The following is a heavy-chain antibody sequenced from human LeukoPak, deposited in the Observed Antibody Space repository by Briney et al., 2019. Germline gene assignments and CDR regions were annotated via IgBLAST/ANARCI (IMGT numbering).Heavy chain of an antibody. D-gene: IGHD4-17*01. CDR2: IYTSGST. J-gene: IGHJ5*02. CDR3: ARDDYGDLDNWFDP. V-gene: IGHV4-61*02. CDR1: GGSISSGSYY. Sequence: PSQTLSLTCTVSGGSISSGSYYWSWIRQPAGKGLEWIGRIYTSGSTNYNPSLKSRVTTSVDTSKNQFSLKLSSVTAADTAVYYCARDDYGDLDNWFDPWGQGTLVTVSS.